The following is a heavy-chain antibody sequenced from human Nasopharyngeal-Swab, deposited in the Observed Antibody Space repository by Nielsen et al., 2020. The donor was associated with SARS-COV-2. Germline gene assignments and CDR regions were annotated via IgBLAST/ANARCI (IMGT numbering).Heavy chain of an antibody. CDR2: VSGYNDNT. J-gene: IGHJ4*02. Sequence: ASVKVSCKASGDTLSKYGISWVRQAPGQGLEWMGWVSGYNDNTDYAQTFQARVTMTRDASTSTVYMELRSLTSDDTAVYYCARELGVGLFDYWGQGTLVTVSS. D-gene: IGHD3-16*01. CDR3: ARELGVGLFDY. CDR1: GDTLSKYG. V-gene: IGHV1-18*01.